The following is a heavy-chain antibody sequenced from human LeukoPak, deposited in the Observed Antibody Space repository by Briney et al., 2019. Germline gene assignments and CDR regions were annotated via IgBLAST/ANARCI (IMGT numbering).Heavy chain of an antibody. Sequence: GRSLRLSCAASGFTFSSYAMHWVRQAPGKGLEWVAVISYDGSNKYYADSVKGRFTISRDNSKNTLYLQMNSLRAEDTAVYYCASDVSYYDFCWGQGTLVTVSS. CDR3: ASDVSYYDFC. CDR2: ISYDGSNK. D-gene: IGHD3-3*01. CDR1: GFTFSSYA. V-gene: IGHV3-30-3*01. J-gene: IGHJ4*02.